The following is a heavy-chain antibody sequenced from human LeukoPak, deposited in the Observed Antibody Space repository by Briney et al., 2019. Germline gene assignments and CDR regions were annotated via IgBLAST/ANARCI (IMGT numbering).Heavy chain of an antibody. CDR1: GFTFSSYA. CDR2: ISGSGGST. CDR3: AKDQEVVLAPFDY. D-gene: IGHD2-15*01. J-gene: IGHJ4*02. V-gene: IGHV3-23*01. Sequence: PGGSLRLSCAASGFTFSSYAMSWVRQAPGKGLEWVSSISGSGGSTYYADSVKGRFTISRDNSKNTLYLQMNSLRAEDTAVYYCAKDQEVVLAPFDYWGQGILVTVSA.